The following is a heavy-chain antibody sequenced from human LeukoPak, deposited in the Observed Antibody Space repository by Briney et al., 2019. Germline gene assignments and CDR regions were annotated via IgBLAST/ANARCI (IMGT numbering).Heavy chain of an antibody. CDR1: GYTFTGFY. D-gene: IGHD4-17*01. CDR2: INPNTGGT. Sequence: ASVKVSCKASGYTFTGFYMHWVRQAPGQGLEWMGWINPNTGGTNFAQRFQGRVTMTRDTSINTAYMEMSRLRSDDTAVYYCARDMTTVKGTDYWGQGTLVTVSS. V-gene: IGHV1-2*02. CDR3: ARDMTTVKGTDY. J-gene: IGHJ4*02.